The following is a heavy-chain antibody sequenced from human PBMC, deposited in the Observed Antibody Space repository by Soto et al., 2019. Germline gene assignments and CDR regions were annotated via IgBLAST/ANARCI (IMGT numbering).Heavy chain of an antibody. CDR1: GGSISSSSYY. V-gene: IGHV4-39*01. Sequence: SETLSLTCTVSGGSISSSSYYWGWIRQPPGKGPEWIGSIYYSGSTYYNPSLKSRVTISVDTSKNQFSLKLSSVTAADTAVYYCASELIAARPSGDFDYWGQGTLVTVSS. J-gene: IGHJ4*02. CDR3: ASELIAARPSGDFDY. CDR2: IYYSGST. D-gene: IGHD6-6*01.